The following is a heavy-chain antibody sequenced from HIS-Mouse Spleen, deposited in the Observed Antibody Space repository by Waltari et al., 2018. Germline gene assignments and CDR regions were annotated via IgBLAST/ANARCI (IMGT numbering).Heavy chain of an antibody. CDR3: AKASSGWLDY. V-gene: IGHV3-30*18. CDR2: ISYDGSNK. CDR1: GFTFSRYG. J-gene: IGHJ4*02. D-gene: IGHD6-19*01. Sequence: QGQRVASGGGVVQPGRSLRLLCAAAGFTFSRYGMHWVRQAPGKGLEWVAVISYDGSNKYYADSVKGRFTISIDNSKNTLYLQMNSLRAEDTAVYYCAKASSGWLDYWGQGTLVTVSS.